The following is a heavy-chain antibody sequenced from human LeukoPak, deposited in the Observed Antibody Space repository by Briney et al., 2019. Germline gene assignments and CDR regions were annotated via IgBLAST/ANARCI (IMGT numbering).Heavy chain of an antibody. CDR1: GYTFTGYY. D-gene: IGHD6-19*01. CDR2: ISAYNGNT. V-gene: IGHV1-18*04. Sequence: ASVKVSCKASGYTFTGYYMHWVRQAPGQGLEWIGWISAYNGNTNYAQKLQGRVTMTTDTSTSTAYMELRSLRSDDTAVYYCARDGIAVARDDYWGQGTLVTVSS. J-gene: IGHJ4*02. CDR3: ARDGIAVARDDY.